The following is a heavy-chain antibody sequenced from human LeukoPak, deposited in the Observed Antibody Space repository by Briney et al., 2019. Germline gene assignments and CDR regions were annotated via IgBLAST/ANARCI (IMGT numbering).Heavy chain of an antibody. CDR3: AKGPYYYGSGTLPMDY. CDR2: ISGTGGST. Sequence: GGSLRLSCAASGFTFGSYAMSWVRQAPGKGLEWVSAISGTGGSTYYADSVKGRFTISRDNSKNTLYLQMNSPRAEDTAAYYCAKGPYYYGSGTLPMDYWGQGTLVTVSS. J-gene: IGHJ4*02. CDR1: GFTFGSYA. V-gene: IGHV3-23*01. D-gene: IGHD3-10*01.